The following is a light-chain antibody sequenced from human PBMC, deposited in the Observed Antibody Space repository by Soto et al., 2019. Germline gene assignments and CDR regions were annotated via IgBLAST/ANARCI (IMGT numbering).Light chain of an antibody. CDR3: RSYTSSATYV. J-gene: IGLJ1*01. V-gene: IGLV2-14*03. CDR1: SSDVGAYDY. CDR2: DVS. Sequence: QSALAQPASVSGSPGQSIAISCAGSSSDVGAYDYVSWYQQHPDKAPKVILYDVSNRPSGISFRFSGSKSGNTASLTISGLQAEDEADYYCRSYTSSATYVFGTGTKVTVL.